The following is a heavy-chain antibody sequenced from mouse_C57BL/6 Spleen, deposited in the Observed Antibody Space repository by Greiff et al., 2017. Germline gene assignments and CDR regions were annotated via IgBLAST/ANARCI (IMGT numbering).Heavy chain of an antibody. J-gene: IGHJ3*01. CDR2: IDPSDSST. CDR3: ARGTTVAPAAWFAY. Sequence: VKLQQPGAELVKPGASVKLSCKASGYTFTSYWMQWVKQRPGQGLEWIGEIDPSDSSTNYNQKFKGKATLTVDTSSSTTYMQLSSLTSEDSAVYYCARGTTVAPAAWFAYWGQGTLVTVSA. D-gene: IGHD1-1*01. V-gene: IGHV1-50*01. CDR1: GYTFTSYW.